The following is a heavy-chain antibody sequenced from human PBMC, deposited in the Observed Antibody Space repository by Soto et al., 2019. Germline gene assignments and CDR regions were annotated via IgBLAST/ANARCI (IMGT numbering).Heavy chain of an antibody. J-gene: IGHJ6*03. CDR2: INHSGST. D-gene: IGHD2-2*02. CDR3: ARGYCSSTSCYNNDMDV. CDR1: GGSFSGYY. V-gene: IGHV4-34*01. Sequence: SETLSLTCAVYGGSFSGYYWSWIRQPPGKGLEWIGEINHSGSTNYNPSLKSRVTISVDTSKNQFSLKLSSVTAADTAVYYCARGYCSSTSCYNNDMDVWGKGTTVTVSS.